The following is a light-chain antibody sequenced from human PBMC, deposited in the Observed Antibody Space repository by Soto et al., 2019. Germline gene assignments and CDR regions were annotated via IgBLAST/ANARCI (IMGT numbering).Light chain of an antibody. Sequence: EIVMTQSPATLSVSPGEGATLSCRASQSVSINLAWYQQRPGQVPRLLIYAASTRATAIPARFSGSGSQTEFTLTISNLRSEDFAVYYCHQYHTWPWTFGQGTKVDI. CDR2: AAS. CDR1: QSVSIN. J-gene: IGKJ1*01. CDR3: HQYHTWPWT. V-gene: IGKV3-15*01.